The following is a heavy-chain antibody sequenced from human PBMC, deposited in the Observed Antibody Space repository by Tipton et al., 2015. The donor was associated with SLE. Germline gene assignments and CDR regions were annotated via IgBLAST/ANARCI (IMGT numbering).Heavy chain of an antibody. Sequence: SLRLSCAASGLTFSRFWFHWVRQAPGEGPMWVAHISSDGTVVNYADSVKGRFTVSRDNANNILYLQLESLRADDTAVYYCGRGFYFMDAWGTGTSVIV. CDR3: GRGFYFMDA. CDR2: ISSDGTVV. V-gene: IGHV3-74*01. J-gene: IGHJ6*03. CDR1: GLTFSRFW.